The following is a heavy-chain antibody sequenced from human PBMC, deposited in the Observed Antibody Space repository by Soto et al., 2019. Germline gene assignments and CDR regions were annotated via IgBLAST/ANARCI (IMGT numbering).Heavy chain of an antibody. J-gene: IGHJ3*02. CDR2: ISAYNGNT. D-gene: IGHD6-19*01. Sequence: ASVKVSCKASGYTFTSYGISWVRQAPGQGLEWMGWISAYNGNTNYAQKLQGRVTMTTDTSTSTAYMELRSLRSDDTAVYYCAREDSSGWRNDAFDIWGQGTMVTVSS. V-gene: IGHV1-18*01. CDR3: AREDSSGWRNDAFDI. CDR1: GYTFTSYG.